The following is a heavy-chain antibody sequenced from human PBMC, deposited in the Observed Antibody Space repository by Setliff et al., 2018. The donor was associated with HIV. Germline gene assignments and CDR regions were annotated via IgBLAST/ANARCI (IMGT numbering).Heavy chain of an antibody. CDR3: AREDYYDSRGYAFEI. J-gene: IGHJ3*02. V-gene: IGHV4-61*02. Sequence: LSLTGTVSGGSISSGSYYWNWIRQPAGKGLEWIGRIYASGRTNYNPSLESRVTISLDTSKNQFSLKLNSVTAADTAVYYCAREDYYDSRGYAFEIWGQGTMVTVSS. D-gene: IGHD3-22*01. CDR2: IYASGRT. CDR1: GGSISSGSYY.